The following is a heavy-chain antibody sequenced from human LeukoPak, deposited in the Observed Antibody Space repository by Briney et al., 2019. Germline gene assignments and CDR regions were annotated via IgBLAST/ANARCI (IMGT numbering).Heavy chain of an antibody. CDR3: ARHSPGHNGKYYDFWSGYHHYGMDV. J-gene: IGHJ6*02. V-gene: IGHV5-51*01. CDR2: IYPGDSDT. D-gene: IGHD3-3*01. CDR1: GYSFTSYW. Sequence: GESLKISCKGSGYSFTSYWIGWVRQMPGKGLEWMGIIYPGDSDTRYSPSFQGQVTISADKSISTAYLQWSSLKASDTAMYYCARHSPGHNGKYYDFWSGYHHYGMDVWGQGTTVTVSS.